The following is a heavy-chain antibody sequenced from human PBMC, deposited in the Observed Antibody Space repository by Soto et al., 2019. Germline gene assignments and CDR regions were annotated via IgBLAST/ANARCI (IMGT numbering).Heavy chain of an antibody. CDR3: ARAVLDYGGPNWFDP. D-gene: IGHD4-17*01. CDR2: IYNSGST. CDR1: GGSISSGGFY. V-gene: IGHV4-31*03. J-gene: IGHJ5*02. Sequence: QVQLQESGPGLVKPSQTLSLTCTVSGGSISSGGFYWTWIRQHPGKGLEWIGYIYNSGSTNYNPSLKSRVTLSEDTSKNQFSLKLRSVTAADTAIYYCARAVLDYGGPNWFDPWGQGTLVTVSS.